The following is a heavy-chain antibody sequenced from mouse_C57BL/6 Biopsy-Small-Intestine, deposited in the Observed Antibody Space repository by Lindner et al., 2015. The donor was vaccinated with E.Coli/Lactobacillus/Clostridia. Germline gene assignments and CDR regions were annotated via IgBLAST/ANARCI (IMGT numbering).Heavy chain of an antibody. V-gene: IGHV5-17*01. Sequence: VQLQESGGGLVKPGGSLKLSCVVSGFTFSDYGMHWVRQAPEKGLEWVAYISSGSTTIYYADTVKGRFTISRDNAKNTLFLQMTSLRSEDTAMYYCTRGTGRGFDYWGQGTTLTVSS. CDR1: GFTFSDYG. CDR3: TRGTGRGFDY. J-gene: IGHJ2*01. D-gene: IGHD4-1*01. CDR2: ISSGSTTI.